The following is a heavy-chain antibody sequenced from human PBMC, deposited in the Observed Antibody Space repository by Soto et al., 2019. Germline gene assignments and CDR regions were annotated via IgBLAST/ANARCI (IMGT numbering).Heavy chain of an antibody. CDR1: GGSISSGGYY. D-gene: IGHD3-3*01. Sequence: SETLSLTCTVSGGSISSGGYYWSWIRQHPGKGLEWIGYIYYSGSTYYNPSLKSRVTISVDTSKNQFSLKLSSVTAADTAVYYCARWSYDFWSGYYIGYFDYRGQGTLVTVSS. J-gene: IGHJ4*02. CDR3: ARWSYDFWSGYYIGYFDY. V-gene: IGHV4-31*03. CDR2: IYYSGST.